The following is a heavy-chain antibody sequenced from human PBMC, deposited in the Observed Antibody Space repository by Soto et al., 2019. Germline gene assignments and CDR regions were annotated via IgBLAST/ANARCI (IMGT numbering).Heavy chain of an antibody. CDR2: IIPIFGTA. Sequence: GASVKVSCKASGGTFSSYAISWVRQAPGQGLEWMGGIIPIFGTANYAQKFQGRVTITADESTSTAYMELSSLRSEDTAVYYCASQGSYYDYYYYGMDVWGQGTTVTVSS. D-gene: IGHD1-26*01. V-gene: IGHV1-69*13. CDR3: ASQGSYYDYYYYGMDV. J-gene: IGHJ6*02. CDR1: GGTFSSYA.